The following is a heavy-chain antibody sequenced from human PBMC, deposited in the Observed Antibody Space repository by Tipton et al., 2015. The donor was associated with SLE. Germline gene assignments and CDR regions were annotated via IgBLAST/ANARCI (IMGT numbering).Heavy chain of an antibody. CDR1: GYSFTSYH. V-gene: IGHV1-46*01. D-gene: IGHD5-24*01. Sequence: QSGAEVKKPGASVKVSCVASGYSFTSYHIHWVRQAPGQGLEWMGIINPSTGTTSYAQKFQGRVTMTKHTSTSTAYMELSGLRPEDTAVFYCAGGPNSYNYWGPGTLVTVSS. CDR2: INPSTGTT. CDR3: AGGPNSYNY. J-gene: IGHJ4*02.